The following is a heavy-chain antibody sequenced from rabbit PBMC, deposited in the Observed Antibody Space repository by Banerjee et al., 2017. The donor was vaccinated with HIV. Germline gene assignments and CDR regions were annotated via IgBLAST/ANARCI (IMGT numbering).Heavy chain of an antibody. V-gene: IGHV1S45*01. CDR1: GFSFSSSYW. CDR3: ARDLAGVIGWNFKL. Sequence: QQQLEESGGGLVKPEGSLTLSCTASGFSFSSSYWICWVRQAPGKGLEWIACIYAGRGGSTYYATWAKGRFTISETSSTTVTLQMTSLTAADTATYFCARDLAGVIGWNFKLWGPGTLVTVS. D-gene: IGHD4-1*01. CDR2: IYAGRGGST. J-gene: IGHJ4*01.